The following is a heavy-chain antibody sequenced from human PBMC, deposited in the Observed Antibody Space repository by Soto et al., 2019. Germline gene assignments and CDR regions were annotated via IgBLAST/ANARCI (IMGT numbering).Heavy chain of an antibody. V-gene: IGHV4-34*01. CDR1: GGSFSGYY. CDR2: INHSGST. CDR3: AGAGSKYSSSWYRYYYYGMDV. Sequence: SETLSLTCAVCGGSFSGYYWSWIRQPPGKGLEWIGEINHSGSTNYNPSLKSRVTISVDTSKNQFSLKLSSVTAADTAVYYCAGAGSKYSSSWYRYYYYGMDVWGQGTTVTVSS. J-gene: IGHJ6*02. D-gene: IGHD6-13*01.